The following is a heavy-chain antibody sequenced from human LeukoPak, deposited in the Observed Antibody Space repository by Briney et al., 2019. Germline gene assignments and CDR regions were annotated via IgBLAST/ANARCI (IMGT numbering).Heavy chain of an antibody. CDR1: DGSISSYY. D-gene: IGHD3-22*01. V-gene: IGHV4-59*01. J-gene: IGHJ4*02. CDR3: ARWGHFDTSGYFVVDY. Sequence: SETPSLTCTISDGSISSYYWNWIRQSPGKGLEWIGHIHYSGSTHYNPSLQSRVSISIDTSKNHFSLNLRSVTAVDTAVYYCARWGHFDTSGYFVVDYWGQGTLVTVSS. CDR2: IHYSGST.